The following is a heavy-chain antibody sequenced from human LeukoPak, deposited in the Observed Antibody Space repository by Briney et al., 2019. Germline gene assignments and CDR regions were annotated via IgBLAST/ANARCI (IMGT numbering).Heavy chain of an antibody. D-gene: IGHD2-8*01. CDR2: IQSGGNT. CDR3: ARTNVRAFDI. CDR1: GITVSYNY. V-gene: IGHV3-66*01. Sequence: GGSLRLSCAASGITVSYNYMSWVRQAPVKGLEWVSVIQSGGNTYYAGSVKGRFSISRDNSKNTLYLQMNSLRAEDTAVYYCARTNVRAFDIWGQGTMVTVSS. J-gene: IGHJ3*02.